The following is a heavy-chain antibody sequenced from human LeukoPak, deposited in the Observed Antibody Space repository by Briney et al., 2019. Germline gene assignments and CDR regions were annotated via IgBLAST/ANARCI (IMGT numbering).Heavy chain of an antibody. Sequence: GASVKVSCKASGYTFTSNYIHWVRQAPGQGLEWMGMIYPRDGSTSYAQKFQGRVTVTRDTSTSTVHMELSGLRSEDTAVYYCARDPRGQAVAENWGQGTLVTVSS. CDR3: ARDPRGQAVAEN. D-gene: IGHD6-19*01. CDR2: IYPRDGST. CDR1: GYTFTSNY. V-gene: IGHV1-46*01. J-gene: IGHJ4*02.